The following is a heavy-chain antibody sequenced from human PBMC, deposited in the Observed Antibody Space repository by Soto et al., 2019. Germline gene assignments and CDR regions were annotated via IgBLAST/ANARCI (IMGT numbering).Heavy chain of an antibody. CDR2: INPSGGST. D-gene: IGHD1-7*01. CDR3: ARDTHRTGTTLGWGLLRYDMDV. CDR1: GYTFTSYY. J-gene: IGHJ6*02. Sequence: EASVKVSCKASGYTFTSYYMHWVRQAPGQGLEWMGIINPSGGSTSYAQKFQGRVTMTRDTSTSTVYMELSSLRSEDTAVYYCARDTHRTGTTLGWGLLRYDMDVWGQGTTVTVSS. V-gene: IGHV1-46*01.